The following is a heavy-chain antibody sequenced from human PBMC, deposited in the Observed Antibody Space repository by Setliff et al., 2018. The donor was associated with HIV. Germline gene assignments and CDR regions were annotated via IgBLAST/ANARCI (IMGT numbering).Heavy chain of an antibody. V-gene: IGHV1-18*01. CDR3: ASGYQYDSSGYYYVTPIDY. CDR1: GYTFTSYG. CDR2: ISAYNGNT. Sequence: ASVKVSCKASGYTFTSYGISWVRQAPGQGLEWMGWISAYNGNTNYAQKLQGRVTMTTDTSTSTAYMELRSLRSDDTAVYYCASGYQYDSSGYYYVTPIDYWGQGTLVTVSS. D-gene: IGHD3-22*01. J-gene: IGHJ4*02.